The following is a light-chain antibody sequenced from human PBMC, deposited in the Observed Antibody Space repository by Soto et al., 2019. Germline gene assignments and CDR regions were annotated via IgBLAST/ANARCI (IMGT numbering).Light chain of an antibody. CDR3: SSYAGTHIV. Sequence: QSALTQPPSASGSPGQSVAISCTGTSSDVGGYNYVSWYQQHPGKAPKLMIYDVSKRPSGVPDRFSGSKSGNTASLTVSGLQAEDGAEYYCSSYAGTHIVFGTGTKLTVL. CDR1: SSDVGGYNY. V-gene: IGLV2-8*01. J-gene: IGLJ1*01. CDR2: DVS.